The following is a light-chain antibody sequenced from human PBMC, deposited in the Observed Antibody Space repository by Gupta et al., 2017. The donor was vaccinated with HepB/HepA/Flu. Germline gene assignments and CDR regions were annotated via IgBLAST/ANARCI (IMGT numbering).Light chain of an antibody. Sequence: DTVLTQFPGPLSLSPGERATLSCRARQSVNRIYLAWYQQKPGQAPRLLVDGASNRATGIPDRFSGSGSGTDFNLTISRLEPEDCAVYYCQQYGSAHPIIFGQGTRLEIK. CDR2: GAS. CDR1: QSVNRIY. V-gene: IGKV3-20*01. J-gene: IGKJ5*01. CDR3: QQYGSAHPII.